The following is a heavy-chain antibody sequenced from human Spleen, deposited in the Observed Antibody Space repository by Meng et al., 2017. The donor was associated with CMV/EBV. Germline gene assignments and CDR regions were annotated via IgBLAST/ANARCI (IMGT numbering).Heavy chain of an antibody. D-gene: IGHD3-16*01. CDR1: GDSVSSNNAA. CDR3: AGDFWGSPGGY. Sequence: SCAISGDSVSSNNAASNWIRQSPSRGLEWLGRTFYRSQWYNEYALSVRSRTTINPDTSKNQFSLQLNSVTPEDTAVYYCAGDFWGSPGGYWGQGALVPSPQ. CDR2: TFYRSQWYN. J-gene: IGHJ4*02. V-gene: IGHV6-1*01.